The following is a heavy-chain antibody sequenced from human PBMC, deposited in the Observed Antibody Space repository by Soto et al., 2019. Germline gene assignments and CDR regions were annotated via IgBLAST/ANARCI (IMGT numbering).Heavy chain of an antibody. CDR3: ARAGIAARRDAFDI. J-gene: IGHJ3*02. CDR2: ISYDGSNK. V-gene: IGHV3-30-3*01. Sequence: QVQLVESGGGVVQPGRSLRLSCAASGFTFSSYAMHWVRQAPGKGLEWVAVISYDGSNKYYADSVKGRFTISRDNSKNTLYLQMNSLRAEDTAVYYCARAGIAARRDAFDIWGQGTMVTVSS. D-gene: IGHD6-6*01. CDR1: GFTFSSYA.